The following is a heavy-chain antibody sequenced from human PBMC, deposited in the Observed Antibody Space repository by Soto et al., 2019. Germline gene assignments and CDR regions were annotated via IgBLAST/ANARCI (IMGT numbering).Heavy chain of an antibody. J-gene: IGHJ6*02. V-gene: IGHV1-69*12. CDR1: GGTFNSYA. CDR2: IIPIFGTA. CDR3: ASQGGQAKRYYYCGMDV. D-gene: IGHD3-16*01. Sequence: QVQLVQSGAEVKKPGSSVKVSCKASGGTFNSYAISWVRQAPGQGLEWMGGIIPIFGTADYAQKFQGRITMTADESPSTAYMELRSLISEDTAVYYCASQGGQAKRYYYCGMDVWGQGTTVTVSS.